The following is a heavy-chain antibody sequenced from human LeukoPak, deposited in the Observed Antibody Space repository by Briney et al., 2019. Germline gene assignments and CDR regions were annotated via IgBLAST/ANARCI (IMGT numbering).Heavy chain of an antibody. D-gene: IGHD5-18*01. J-gene: IGHJ6*03. CDR3: ARVQLWGYYYYYMDV. Sequence: SETLSLTCAIYGGSFSGYYWSWIRQPPGKGLEWIGEINHSGSTNYNPSLKSRVTISVDTSKNQFSLKLNSVTAADTAVYYCARVQLWGYYYYYMDVWGKGTTVTVSS. V-gene: IGHV4-34*01. CDR2: INHSGST. CDR1: GGSFSGYY.